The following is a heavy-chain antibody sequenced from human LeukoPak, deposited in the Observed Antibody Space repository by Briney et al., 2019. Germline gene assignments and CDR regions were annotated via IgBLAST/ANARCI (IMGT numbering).Heavy chain of an antibody. J-gene: IGHJ6*02. CDR2: IGTAGDT. V-gene: IGHV3-13*01. CDR1: GFTFSSYD. Sequence: PGGSLRLSCAASGFTFSSYDMHWVRQAPGKGLEWVSAIGTAGDTYYPGSVKGRFTISRENAKNSLYLQMNSLRAGDTAVYYCARAPDYYYYGMDVWGQGTTVTVSS. CDR3: ARAPDYYYYGMDV.